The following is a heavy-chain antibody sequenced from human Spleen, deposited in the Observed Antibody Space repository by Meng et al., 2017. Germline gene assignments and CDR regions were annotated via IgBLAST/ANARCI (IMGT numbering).Heavy chain of an antibody. D-gene: IGHD3-10*01. J-gene: IGHJ4*02. CDR1: GYTFTSYG. CDR2: ISAYNGNT. CDR3: ARARVDYYGSGNPAGPLYYFDY. Sequence: ASVKVSCKASGYTFTSYGISWVRQAPGQGLEWMGWISAYNGNTNYAQKFQGRVTITTDESTSTAYMELSSLRSEDTAVYYCARARVDYYGSGNPAGPLYYFDYWGQGTLVTVSS. V-gene: IGHV1-18*01.